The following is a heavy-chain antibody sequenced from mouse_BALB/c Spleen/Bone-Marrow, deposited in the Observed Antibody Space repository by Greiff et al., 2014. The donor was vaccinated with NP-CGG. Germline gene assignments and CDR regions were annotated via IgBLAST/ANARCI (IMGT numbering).Heavy chain of an antibody. V-gene: IGHV1-55*01. Sequence: VKLMESGAELVKPGTSVKMSCKASGYTFTSYWMHWVKQRLGQGLEWIGDIYPGSDSTNYNEKFKSKATLTVDTPSSTAYMQLSSLTSEDSAVYYCAREKDWVFDYWGQGTTLTVSS. D-gene: IGHD4-1*01. CDR3: AREKDWVFDY. CDR1: GYTFTSYW. J-gene: IGHJ2*01. CDR2: IYPGSDST.